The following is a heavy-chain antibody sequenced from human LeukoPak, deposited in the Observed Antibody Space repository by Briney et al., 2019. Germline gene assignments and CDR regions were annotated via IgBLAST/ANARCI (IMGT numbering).Heavy chain of an antibody. D-gene: IGHD3-22*01. CDR2: ITGSGDST. V-gene: IGHV3-23*01. J-gene: IGHJ4*02. CDR1: GFTFSSYW. CDR3: AKANYHDSSGHYENLDY. Sequence: GGSLRLSCAASGFTFSSYWMSWVRQAPGKGLEWVSAITGSGDSTYHADSVKGRFTISRDNSKNTLYLQMNSLRAEDTAVYYCAKANYHDSSGHYENLDYWGQGTLVTVSS.